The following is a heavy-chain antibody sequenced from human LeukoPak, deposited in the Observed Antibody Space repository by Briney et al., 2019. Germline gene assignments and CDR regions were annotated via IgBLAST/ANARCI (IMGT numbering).Heavy chain of an antibody. CDR3: AAEHCSSSSCSFDY. Sequence: PSQTLSLTCTVSGGSISSGSYYWSYIRQPPGKGLEWIGYIYYSGSTNYNPSLKSRVTISVDTSKNQFSLKVSSVTAAATAVYYCAAEHCSSSSCSFDYWGQGTLVTVSS. CDR1: GGSISSGSYY. V-gene: IGHV4-61*01. CDR2: IYYSGST. J-gene: IGHJ4*02. D-gene: IGHD2-2*01.